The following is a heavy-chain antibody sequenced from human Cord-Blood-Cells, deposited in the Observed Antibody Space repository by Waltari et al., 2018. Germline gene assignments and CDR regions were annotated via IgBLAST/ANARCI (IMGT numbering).Heavy chain of an antibody. CDR3: ARGGGSYPLDY. CDR1: GGSFSGYY. J-gene: IGHJ4*02. D-gene: IGHD1-26*01. CDR2: INHSGST. V-gene: IGHV4-34*01. Sequence: QVQLQQWGAGLLKPSETLSLTCAVSGGSFSGYYWSWIRQPPGKGLEWIGEINHSGSTNYNPSLKSRVTISVDTSKNQFSLKLSSVTAADTAVYYCARGGGSYPLDYWGQGTLVTVSS.